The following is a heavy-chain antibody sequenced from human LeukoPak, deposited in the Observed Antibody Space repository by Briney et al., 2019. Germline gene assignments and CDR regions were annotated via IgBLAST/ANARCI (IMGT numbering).Heavy chain of an antibody. CDR3: ARDAPMVRGVRSAFDI. CDR2: SSSSGSTI. J-gene: IGHJ3*02. Sequence: GGSLRLSCAASGFTFSDYYMSWIRQAPGKGLERVSYSSSSGSTIYYADSVKGRFTISRDNAKNSLYLQMNSLRAEDTAVYYCARDAPMVRGVRSAFDIWGQGTMVTVSS. CDR1: GFTFSDYY. V-gene: IGHV3-11*04. D-gene: IGHD3-10*01.